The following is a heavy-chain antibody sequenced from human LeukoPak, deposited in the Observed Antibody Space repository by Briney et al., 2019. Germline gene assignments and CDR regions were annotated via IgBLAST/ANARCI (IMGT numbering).Heavy chain of an antibody. D-gene: IGHD5-18*01. CDR2: INHSGST. J-gene: IGHJ4*02. Sequence: SETLSLTCAVYGGSFSGYYWSWIRQPPGKGLEWIGEINHSGSTNYNPSLKSRVTISVDTSKNQFSLKLSSVTAADTAVYYCALVGYGQRYFDYWGQGTLVTVSS. CDR1: GGSFSGYY. CDR3: ALVGYGQRYFDY. V-gene: IGHV4-34*01.